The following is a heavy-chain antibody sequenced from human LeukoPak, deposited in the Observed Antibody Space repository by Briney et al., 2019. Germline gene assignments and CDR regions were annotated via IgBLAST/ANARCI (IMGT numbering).Heavy chain of an antibody. Sequence: GGSLRLSCAASGFTFTTSWMHWVRQVPGKGLLWVSRITGDGSGTSYAASVKGRFTISRDNAKNTLFLQMNSLRAEDTAVYYCARDTGGDDAFDIWGQGTLVTVSS. CDR1: GFTFTTSW. J-gene: IGHJ3*02. V-gene: IGHV3-74*01. CDR2: ITGDGSGT. D-gene: IGHD1-14*01. CDR3: ARDTGGDDAFDI.